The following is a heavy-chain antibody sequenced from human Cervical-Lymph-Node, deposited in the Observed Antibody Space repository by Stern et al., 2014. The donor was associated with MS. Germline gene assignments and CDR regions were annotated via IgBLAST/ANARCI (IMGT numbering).Heavy chain of an antibody. CDR2: IYQSGST. CDR3: ARGGVIYTQDRNGFDV. D-gene: IGHD2-21*01. Sequence: VQLVESGSGQAKPSQTLSLTCAVSGGSISSGGSSWNWIRQPPGKGLEWIGFIYQSGSTYYTPSLKGRVFISVDTSKNQFALNLSSVTAADTAVYYCARGGVIYTQDRNGFDVWGQGTMVTVAS. CDR1: GGSISSGGSS. J-gene: IGHJ3*01. V-gene: IGHV4-30-2*01.